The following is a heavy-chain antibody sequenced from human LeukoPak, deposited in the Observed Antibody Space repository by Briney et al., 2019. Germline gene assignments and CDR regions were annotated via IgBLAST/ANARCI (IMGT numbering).Heavy chain of an antibody. V-gene: IGHV1-69*04. CDR2: IIPILGIA. CDR1: GGTFSSYA. Sequence: SVKVSCKASGGTFSSYAISWVRQAPGQGLEWMGRIIPILGIANYAQKFQGRVTITADKSTSTAYMELSSLRSEDTAAYYCATQQQLRGPLDVYYFDYWGQGTLVTVSS. D-gene: IGHD6-13*01. J-gene: IGHJ4*02. CDR3: ATQQQLRGPLDVYYFDY.